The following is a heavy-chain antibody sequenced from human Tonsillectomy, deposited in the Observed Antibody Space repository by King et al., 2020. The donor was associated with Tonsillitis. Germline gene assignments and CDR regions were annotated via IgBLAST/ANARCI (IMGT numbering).Heavy chain of an antibody. V-gene: IGHV1-2*02. CDR1: GYTFTCYY. D-gene: IGHD1-26*01. CDR2: INPKSCGR. Sequence: VQLVESGAEVKKPGGSVKVSCKASGYTFTCYYMHWVRQAPGQGLEWMGWINPKSCGRNLGQKFQGRVNMTRDTSLRTAYMELSRLRSDDTAVYYCATYSGSYYYYYGMDVWGQGTTVTVSS. CDR3: ATYSGSYYYYYGMDV. J-gene: IGHJ6*02.